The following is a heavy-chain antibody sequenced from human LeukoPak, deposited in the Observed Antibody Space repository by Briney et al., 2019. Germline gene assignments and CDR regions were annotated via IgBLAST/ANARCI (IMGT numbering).Heavy chain of an antibody. Sequence: PGRSLRLSCAASGFSFSSYGMHWVRQAPGKGLEWVAVIWCDGSKKYYADSVKGRFITSRDNSKNTLYLQMNSLRAEDTAVYYCARALGVRWGPGTLVTVSS. CDR2: IWCDGSKK. J-gene: IGHJ4*02. CDR1: GFSFSSYG. CDR3: ARALGVR. V-gene: IGHV3-33*01. D-gene: IGHD3-10*01.